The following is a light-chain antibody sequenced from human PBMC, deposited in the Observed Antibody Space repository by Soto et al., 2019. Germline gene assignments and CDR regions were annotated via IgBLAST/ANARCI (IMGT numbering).Light chain of an antibody. CDR3: SSYTSSSTYVV. V-gene: IGLV2-14*01. CDR1: SSDVGGYNY. CDR2: DVS. J-gene: IGLJ2*01. Sequence: ALTQPASVSGSPGQSITISCTGTSSDVGGYNYVSWYQQHPGKAPKLMIYDVSNRPSGVSNRFSGSKSGNTASLTISGLQAEDEADYYCSSYTSSSTYVVFGGGTKVTVL.